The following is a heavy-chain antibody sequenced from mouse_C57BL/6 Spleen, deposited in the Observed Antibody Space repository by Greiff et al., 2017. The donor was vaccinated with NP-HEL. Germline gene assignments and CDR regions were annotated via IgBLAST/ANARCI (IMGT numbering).Heavy chain of an antibody. CDR3: ARDYYYGSSAWFAY. CDR2: IYPGSGST. V-gene: IGHV1-55*01. Sequence: VQLQQPGAELVKPGASVKMSCKASGYTFTSYWITWVKQRPGQGLEWIGDIYPGSGSTNYNEKFKSKATLTVDTSSSTAYMQLSSLTSEDSAVYYCARDYYYGSSAWFAYWGQGTLVTVSA. D-gene: IGHD1-1*01. CDR1: GYTFTSYW. J-gene: IGHJ3*01.